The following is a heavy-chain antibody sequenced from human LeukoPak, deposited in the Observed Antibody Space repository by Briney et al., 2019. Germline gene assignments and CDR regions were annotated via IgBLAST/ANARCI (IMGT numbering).Heavy chain of an antibody. Sequence: GGSLRLSCAASGFTVSSKYMSWVRQAPGKGLEWVSVIYSGGSTYYADSVKGRFTISRDNSKNTLYLQMNSLRAEDTAVYYCARSYYDSSGSGGDAFDIWGQGTLVTVSS. V-gene: IGHV3-53*01. CDR3: ARSYYDSSGSGGDAFDI. CDR2: IYSGGST. D-gene: IGHD3-22*01. J-gene: IGHJ4*02. CDR1: GFTVSSKY.